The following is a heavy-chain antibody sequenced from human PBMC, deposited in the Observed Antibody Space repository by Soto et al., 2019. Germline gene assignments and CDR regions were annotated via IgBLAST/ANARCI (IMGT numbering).Heavy chain of an antibody. J-gene: IGHJ6*02. CDR3: AKVGDPSEGRRKHYYGSGSYYNGMDV. CDR2: ISWDGGST. Sequence: GGSLRLSCAASGFTFDDYAMHWVRQAPGKGLEWVSLISWDGGSTYYADSVKGRFTISRDNSKNSLYLQMNSLRAEDTALYYCAKVGDPSEGRRKHYYGSGSYYNGMDVWGQGTTVTVSS. V-gene: IGHV3-43D*03. CDR1: GFTFDDYA. D-gene: IGHD3-10*01.